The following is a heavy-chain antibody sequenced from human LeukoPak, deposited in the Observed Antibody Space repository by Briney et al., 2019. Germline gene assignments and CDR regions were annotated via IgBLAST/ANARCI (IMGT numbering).Heavy chain of an antibody. Sequence: GRSLRLSCAASGFTFSSYGMHWVRQAPGKGLEWVAVIWYDGSHKYYADSVKGRFTISRDNSKNTLHLQMNSLRAEDTAVYYCARDLLLWFGELSGDTDYWGQGTLVTVSS. CDR2: IWYDGSHK. CDR1: GFTFSSYG. CDR3: ARDLLLWFGELSGDTDY. J-gene: IGHJ4*02. D-gene: IGHD3-10*01. V-gene: IGHV3-33*01.